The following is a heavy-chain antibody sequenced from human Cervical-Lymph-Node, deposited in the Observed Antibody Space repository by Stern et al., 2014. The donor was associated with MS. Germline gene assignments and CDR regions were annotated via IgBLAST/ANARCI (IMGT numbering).Heavy chain of an antibody. V-gene: IGHV1-69*12. CDR1: GGTFSRHA. D-gene: IGHD1-14*01. CDR3: ASSYTAWDNPMHFYGMDV. J-gene: IGHJ6*02. CDR2: IIPMSAKI. Sequence: QDQLVQSGAEVKNPGSSVKVSCRTFGGTFSRHAFTWVRQAPGQGLEWMGGIIPMSAKINYAQKCEGRVNFIADESTSTNYLELSSLRSEDAAVYYCASSYTAWDNPMHFYGMDVWGQGTSVTVSS.